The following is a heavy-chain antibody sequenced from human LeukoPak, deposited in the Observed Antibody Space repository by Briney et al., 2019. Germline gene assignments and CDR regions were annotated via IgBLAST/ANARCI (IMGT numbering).Heavy chain of an antibody. Sequence: GGSLRLSCVASGFTFDDYAMHWVRQAPGKGLEWVAGINWNSVSAVYADSLKGRLTISRDNAKNSLFLQMNSLKTEDTAFYYCAKGARSSSGYTTDWGQGILVTVSS. D-gene: IGHD3-22*01. CDR3: AKGARSSSGYTTD. J-gene: IGHJ4*02. V-gene: IGHV3-9*01. CDR1: GFTFDDYA. CDR2: INWNSVSA.